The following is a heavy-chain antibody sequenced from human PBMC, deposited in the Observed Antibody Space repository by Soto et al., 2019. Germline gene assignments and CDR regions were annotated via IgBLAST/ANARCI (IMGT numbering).Heavy chain of an antibody. CDR1: GFIFTRYS. CDR2: VSNSGSTT. D-gene: IGHD3-10*01. V-gene: IGHV3-48*02. J-gene: IGHJ6*02. Sequence: GGSLSLSCAASGFIFTRYSMTWVRQAPGKGLEWVSYVSNSGSTTYYADSVKGRFTISRDNAKNTLYLQMNSLRDEDTAVYYCARDPYYAGRYYYHGLDVWGQGTTVTVSS. CDR3: ARDPYYAGRYYYHGLDV.